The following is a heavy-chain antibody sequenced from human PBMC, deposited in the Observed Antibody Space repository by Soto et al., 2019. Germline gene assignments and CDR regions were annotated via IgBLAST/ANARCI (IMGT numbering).Heavy chain of an antibody. V-gene: IGHV4-59*08. J-gene: IGHJ5*02. D-gene: IGHD3-10*01. CDR1: GGSFRGYY. Sequence: SETLALTCAVYGGSFRGYYWSWIRTPPGKGLEWIGYIYYSGGAHYNPSLKSRVTISVDTSKNQFSLKLSSVTAADTAVYYCARRDYYGSGSSYNWFDPWGQGTLVTVSS. CDR3: ARRDYYGSGSSYNWFDP. CDR2: IYYSGGA.